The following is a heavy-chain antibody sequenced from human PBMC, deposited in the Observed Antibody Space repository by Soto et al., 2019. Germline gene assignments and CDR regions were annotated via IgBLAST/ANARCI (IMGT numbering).Heavy chain of an antibody. V-gene: IGHV3-23*01. Sequence: EVQLLESGGGLAQPGGSLRLSCAASGFTFSSYAMSWVRQAPGKGLEWVSLISGSGGSTYYAGSVKGRFTIPRDNSENTLYLHMNRLGAEDTAVYYCAKDRWLAPWGQGTLVTVSS. CDR3: AKDRWLAP. D-gene: IGHD6-19*01. CDR1: GFTFSSYA. CDR2: ISGSGGST. J-gene: IGHJ5*02.